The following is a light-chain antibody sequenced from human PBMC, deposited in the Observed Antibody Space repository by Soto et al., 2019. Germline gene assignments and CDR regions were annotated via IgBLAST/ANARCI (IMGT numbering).Light chain of an antibody. V-gene: IGKV1-9*01. J-gene: IGKJ5*01. CDR2: AAS. Sequence: DIQLTQSPSFLSPSIGESVTITCRASQVISTSLAWYQVKPGKAPKILIYAASTLESGVPSRFSATVSGAEFSLTSTSRQPEDFATYYCQQLFDTPITFGQGTRLEIK. CDR3: QQLFDTPIT. CDR1: QVISTS.